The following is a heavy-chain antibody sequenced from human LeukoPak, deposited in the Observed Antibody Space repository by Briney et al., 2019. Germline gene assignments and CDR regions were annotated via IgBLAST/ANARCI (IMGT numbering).Heavy chain of an antibody. D-gene: IGHD3-10*01. J-gene: IGHJ6*02. CDR1: GFTFSSYA. CDR2: ISGSGGST. CDR3: AKDALATYYYGSGSQPYYYYGMDV. Sequence: GGSLRLSCAASGFTFSSYAMSWVRQAPGKGLEWVSAISGSGGSTYYADSVKGRFTTSRDNSKNTLYLQMNSLRAEDTAVYYCAKDALATYYYGSGSQPYYYYGMDVWGQGTTVTVSS. V-gene: IGHV3-23*01.